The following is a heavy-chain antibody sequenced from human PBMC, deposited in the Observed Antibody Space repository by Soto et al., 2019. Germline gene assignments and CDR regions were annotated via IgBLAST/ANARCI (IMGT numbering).Heavy chain of an antibody. J-gene: IGHJ4*02. Sequence: QIQLVQSGAEVKKPGASVKVSCKASGYTLNNYGIYWVRQAPGQGLEWMGWIRASQGNTNYAQKFRGRVTMTTDTSTNTAYMELRSLNSADTAVYYCAREGDGFTAPADYWGQGTLVTVSS. CDR2: IRASQGNT. CDR3: AREGDGFTAPADY. D-gene: IGHD3-16*01. V-gene: IGHV1-18*01. CDR1: GYTLNNYG.